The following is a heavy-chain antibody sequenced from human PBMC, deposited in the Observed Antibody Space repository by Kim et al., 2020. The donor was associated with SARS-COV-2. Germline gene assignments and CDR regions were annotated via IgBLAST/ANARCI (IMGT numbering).Heavy chain of an antibody. CDR1: GFTFRSYS. D-gene: IGHD1-1*01. CDR2: ISDSSSFI. V-gene: IGHV3-48*02. J-gene: IGHJ6*01. CDR3: ARGAELDV. Sequence: GGSLRLSCVVSGFTFRSYSMNWVRQAPGKGLEWVSYISDSSSFIHYAGSVRGRFTISRDNPKNSVYLQMDSLRDDDTAVYRCARGAELDVWGQGTTVIVRS.